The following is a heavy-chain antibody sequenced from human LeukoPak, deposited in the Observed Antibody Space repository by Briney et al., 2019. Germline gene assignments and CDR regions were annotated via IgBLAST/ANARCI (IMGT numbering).Heavy chain of an antibody. CDR1: GGSSSSFY. CDR3: ANRPLNSASGWYGVDY. J-gene: IGHJ4*02. Sequence: PSETLSLTCSVSGGSSSSFYWSWVRQAPGKGLEWVSAISGSGGSTYYADSVKGRFTISRDNSKNTLYLQMKSLRAEDTAVYYCANRPLNSASGWYGVDYWGQGTLVTVSS. V-gene: IGHV3-23*01. CDR2: ISGSGGST. D-gene: IGHD6-19*01.